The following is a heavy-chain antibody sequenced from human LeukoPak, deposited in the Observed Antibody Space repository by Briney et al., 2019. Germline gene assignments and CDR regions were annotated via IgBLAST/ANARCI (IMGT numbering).Heavy chain of an antibody. CDR2: ISYDGSNK. CDR1: GFTFSSYA. J-gene: IGHJ4*02. V-gene: IGHV3-30-3*01. CDR3: ARLSGSSLALLHNFGY. D-gene: IGHD1-26*01. Sequence: GGSLRLSCAASGFTFSSYAMHWVRQAPGKGLEWVAVISYDGSNKYYADSVKGRFTISRDNSKNTLYLQMNSLRAEDTAVYYCARLSGSSLALLHNFGYWGQGTLVTVSS.